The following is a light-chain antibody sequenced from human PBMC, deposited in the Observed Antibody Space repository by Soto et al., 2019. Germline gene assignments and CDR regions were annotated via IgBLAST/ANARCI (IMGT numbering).Light chain of an antibody. Sequence: EIVLTQSPGTLSLSPGERATLSCRASQSVSSSYLAWYQQKPGQAPRLLIYGASSRATGIPDRFSGSGSGTDFTLTISRLEPEDFALYYWQQYGSSLLTFGGGTKVEIK. J-gene: IGKJ4*01. CDR2: GAS. CDR1: QSVSSSY. CDR3: QQYGSSLLT. V-gene: IGKV3-20*01.